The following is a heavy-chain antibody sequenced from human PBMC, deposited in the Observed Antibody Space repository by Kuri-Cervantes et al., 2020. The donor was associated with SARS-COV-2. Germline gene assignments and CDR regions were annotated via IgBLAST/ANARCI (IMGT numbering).Heavy chain of an antibody. CDR2: INPILGPA. D-gene: IGHD2-21*01. Sequence: SVKVSCKASGGTFRNYGFSWVRQAPGQRLEWMGGINPILGPANYAPRFRGRATITADQSTNIAYVELNSLTSEDTAVYYCARGGVATPYYAMDVWGQGTTVTVSS. CDR3: ARGGVATPYYAMDV. J-gene: IGHJ6*02. CDR1: GGTFRNYG. V-gene: IGHV1-69*10.